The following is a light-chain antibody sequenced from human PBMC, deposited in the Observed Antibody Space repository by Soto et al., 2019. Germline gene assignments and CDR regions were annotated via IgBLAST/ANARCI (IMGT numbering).Light chain of an antibody. Sequence: EIVLTHSPATLSVSLGDSATLSCRASQSVSLILAWYQMRPGQPPLLLIYGASTTAADIPAGCSGSGSGTDFTLTIISLQSDDFSVYFCQQYHIWSSWTFGQGTKVEIK. V-gene: IGKV3-15*01. J-gene: IGKJ1*01. CDR2: GAS. CDR1: QSVSLI. CDR3: QQYHIWSSWT.